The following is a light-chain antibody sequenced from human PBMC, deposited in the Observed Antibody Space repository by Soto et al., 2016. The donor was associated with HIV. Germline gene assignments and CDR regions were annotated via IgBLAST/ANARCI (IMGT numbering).Light chain of an antibody. Sequence: DIQMTQSPSSLSASVGDRVTITCQASQDISIYLAWFQQKPGQVPKRLIYSASSLQSGVPSRFSGSGSGTEFTLTISSLQPEDFATYYCLQHNSYPRTFGQGTKLEIK. V-gene: IGKV1-17*03. CDR2: SAS. CDR1: QDISIY. J-gene: IGKJ2*01. CDR3: LQHNSYPRT.